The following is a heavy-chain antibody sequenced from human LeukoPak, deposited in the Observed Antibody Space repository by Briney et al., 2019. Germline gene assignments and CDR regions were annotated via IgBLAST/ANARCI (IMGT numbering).Heavy chain of an antibody. D-gene: IGHD3-22*01. Sequence: ASVKVSCKVSGYTLTELSVHWVRQAPGKGLEWMGGFDPEDGETIYAQKFQGRVTMTEDTSTDTAYMELSSLRSEDTAVYYCATVGYDSSGYHFGYFGYWGQGTLVTVSS. J-gene: IGHJ4*02. CDR2: FDPEDGET. V-gene: IGHV1-24*01. CDR3: ATVGYDSSGYHFGYFGY. CDR1: GYTLTELS.